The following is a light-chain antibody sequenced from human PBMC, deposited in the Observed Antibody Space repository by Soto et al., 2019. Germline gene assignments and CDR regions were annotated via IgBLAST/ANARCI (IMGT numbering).Light chain of an antibody. CDR1: QSVSSTY. CDR3: QHYGSSPTWT. CDR2: GAS. Sequence: EIVLTQSPATLSLSPVERATLSCRASQSVSSTYLAWYQHKPGQAPRLVVYGASSRATGIPERFSGIGSGTEFTLTISRLEPEDFAVYYCQHYGSSPTWTFGQGTKVDIK. V-gene: IGKV3-20*01. J-gene: IGKJ1*01.